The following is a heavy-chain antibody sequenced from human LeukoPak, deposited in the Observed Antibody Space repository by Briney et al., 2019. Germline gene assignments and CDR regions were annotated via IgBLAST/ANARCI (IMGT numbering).Heavy chain of an antibody. CDR3: ANLPGPGRGGGYYYYMDV. Sequence: GGSLRLSCAASGFTFSSYGMHWVRQAPGKGLEWVAFIRYDGSNKYYADSVKGRFTISRDNSKNTLYLQMNSLRAEDTAVYYCANLPGPGRGGGYYYYMDVWGKGTTVTVSS. CDR1: GFTFSSYG. D-gene: IGHD3-16*01. CDR2: IRYDGSNK. V-gene: IGHV3-30*02. J-gene: IGHJ6*03.